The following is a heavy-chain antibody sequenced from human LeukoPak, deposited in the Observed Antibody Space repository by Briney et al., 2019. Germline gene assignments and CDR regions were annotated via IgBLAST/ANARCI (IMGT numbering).Heavy chain of an antibody. CDR3: ARRRYYYDSNNWFDP. CDR2: IYTSGST. CDR1: GYSISSGYY. Sequence: SETLSLTCTVSGYSISSGYYWSWIRQPAGKGLVWIGRIYTSGSTNYNPSLKSRVTMSVDTSKNQFSLKLSSVTAADTAVYYCARRRYYYDSNNWFDPWGQGTLVTVSS. V-gene: IGHV4-4*07. J-gene: IGHJ5*02. D-gene: IGHD3-22*01.